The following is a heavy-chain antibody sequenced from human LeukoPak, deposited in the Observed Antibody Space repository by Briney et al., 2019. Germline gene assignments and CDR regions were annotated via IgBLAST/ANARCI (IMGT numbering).Heavy chain of an antibody. D-gene: IGHD2-8*01. CDR3: ARDRWGLLGGDF. CDR1: GFSFSTYW. Sequence: PGGSLRLSCAASGFSFSTYWMSWVRQAPGKGLEWAASITQDGSEKYYVDSVKGRFTISRDNAKNSLYLQMNSLRAEDTAVYYCARDRWGLLGGDFWGQGTLVTVSS. J-gene: IGHJ4*02. CDR2: ITQDGSEK. V-gene: IGHV3-7*04.